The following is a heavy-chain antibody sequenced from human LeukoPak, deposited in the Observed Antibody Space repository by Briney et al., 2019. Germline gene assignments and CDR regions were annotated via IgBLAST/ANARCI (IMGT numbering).Heavy chain of an antibody. CDR2: VYYSGST. Sequence: SETLSLTCSASGGSISSYSWSWIRQPPGKGLEWIGYVYYSGSTNYNPSLKSRVTISVDTSKNQFSLKLSSVTAADTAVYYCASHSGGYAYWGQGTLVTVSS. J-gene: IGHJ4*02. CDR3: ASHSGGYAY. V-gene: IGHV4-59*12. CDR1: GGSISSYS. D-gene: IGHD5-12*01.